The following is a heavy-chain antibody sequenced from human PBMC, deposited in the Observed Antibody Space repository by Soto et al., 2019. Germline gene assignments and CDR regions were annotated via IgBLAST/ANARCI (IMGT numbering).Heavy chain of an antibody. CDR2: ISSSSSYI. Sequence: GFLRLSCAASGSDCSSYSMHWVRQSPGKGLEWVSSISSSSSYIYYADSVKGRFTISRDNAKNSLYMQMNSLRAEETAVSYCARAEGELRLYYGMDVWGQGTTVTVSS. V-gene: IGHV3-21*01. CDR3: ARAEGELRLYYGMDV. CDR1: GSDCSSYS. D-gene: IGHD1-26*01. J-gene: IGHJ6*01.